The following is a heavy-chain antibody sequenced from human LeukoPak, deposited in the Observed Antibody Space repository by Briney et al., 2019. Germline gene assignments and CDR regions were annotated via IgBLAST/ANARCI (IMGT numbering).Heavy chain of an antibody. Sequence: GGSLRLSCAASGFTFSNAWMSWGRRSPGKGREGVGGFKSKTDGGTTDYAAPVKGRFTISRDDSNNTLYLHMQSLNTEDTAVYYCTTVMVYYDSSGSERYFDYWGQGPLIPVSS. CDR3: TTVMVYYDSSGSERYFDY. D-gene: IGHD3-22*01. V-gene: IGHV3-15*01. CDR2: FKSKTDGGTT. CDR1: GFTFSNAW. J-gene: IGHJ4*02.